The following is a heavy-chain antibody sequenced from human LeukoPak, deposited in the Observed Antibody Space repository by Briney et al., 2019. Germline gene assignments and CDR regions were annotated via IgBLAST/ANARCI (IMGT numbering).Heavy chain of an antibody. J-gene: IGHJ3*01. CDR2: IYHSGNT. V-gene: IGHV4-38-2*02. Sequence: SETLSLTCTVSAYSISSGYYWGWIRQPPGKGLEWIGSIYHSGNTYYNPSLKSRVTMSVDTSKNQFSLNLRSVTAADTAVYYCARISSSNWYNERGAFDVWGQGTMVTVSS. D-gene: IGHD6-13*01. CDR3: ARISSSNWYNERGAFDV. CDR1: AYSISSGYY.